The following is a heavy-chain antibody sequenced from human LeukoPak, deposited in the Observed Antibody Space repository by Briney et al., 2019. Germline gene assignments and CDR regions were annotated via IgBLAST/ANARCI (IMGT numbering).Heavy chain of an antibody. V-gene: IGHV4-30-2*01. CDR1: GGSISSGDYS. J-gene: IGHJ4*02. Sequence: PSETLSLTCAVSGGSISSGDYSWDWIRHPPGNGLEWIGYIYHSVSTYYNPSLYSRVTISIERSKNQFSLKLTSVTAADAALYFCARANGYYGSGIPYFDFWGRGTLVTVSS. CDR2: IYHSVST. CDR3: ARANGYYGSGIPYFDF. D-gene: IGHD3-10*01.